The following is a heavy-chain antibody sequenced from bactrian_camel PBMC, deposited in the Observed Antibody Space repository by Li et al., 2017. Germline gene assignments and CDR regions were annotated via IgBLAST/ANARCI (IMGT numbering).Heavy chain of an antibody. V-gene: IGHV3S68*01. J-gene: IGHJ6*01. Sequence: HVQLVESGGGSVQVGGSLTLSCQFSRVNSYCLAWFRQAPGKEREGVAGISTGFPSTNYADSVKGRFTISVDKAKKTLYLQMDSLKVEDSAMYYCAADDMGPSCLSVLPGLKRDYFGYWGQGTQVTVS. D-gene: IGHD3*01. CDR2: ISTGFPST. CDR3: AADDMGPSCLSVLPGLKRDYFGY. CDR1: RVNSYC.